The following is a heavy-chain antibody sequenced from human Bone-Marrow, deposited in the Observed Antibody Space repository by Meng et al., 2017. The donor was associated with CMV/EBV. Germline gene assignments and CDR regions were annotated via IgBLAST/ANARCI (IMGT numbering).Heavy chain of an antibody. CDR2: ISSSSSYI. Sequence: GGSLRLSCAASGFTFSSYSMNWVRQAPGKGLEWVSSISSSSSYIYYADSVKGRFTISRDNAKNSLYLQMNSLRAEDTAVYYCARDPRPRYYYDSSPLWGQGPRVTVYS. J-gene: IGHJ4*02. CDR3: ARDPRPRYYYDSSPL. D-gene: IGHD3-22*01. V-gene: IGHV3-21*01. CDR1: GFTFSSYS.